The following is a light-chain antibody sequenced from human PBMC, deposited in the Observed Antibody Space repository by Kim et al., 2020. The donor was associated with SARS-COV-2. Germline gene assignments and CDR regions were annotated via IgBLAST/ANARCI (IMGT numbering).Light chain of an antibody. V-gene: IGKV1-17*01. Sequence: ASVGDSITITCRAGRDIRNDLGWYQQNPESAPNHLIYGASSLQGGVPSRFSGSGSEAEFTLTISSVQPEDVATYFYLQHSTYQITFGQGTRLEIK. J-gene: IGKJ5*01. CDR2: GAS. CDR3: LQHSTYQIT. CDR1: RDIRND.